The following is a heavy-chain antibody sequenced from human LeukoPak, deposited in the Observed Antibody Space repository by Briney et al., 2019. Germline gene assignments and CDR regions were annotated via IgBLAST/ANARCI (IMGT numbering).Heavy chain of an antibody. V-gene: IGHV4-4*02. Sequence: SGTLSLTCAVSGGSISSTNWRTWVRQPPGKGLEWIGEVDHSGYTNYNPSLKSRVTISVDKSKNHFSLKLSSVTAADTAIYYCARDVWVRGVIISDYWGQGTLVTVSS. CDR1: GGSISSTNW. D-gene: IGHD3-10*01. CDR3: ARDVWVRGVIISDY. CDR2: VDHSGYT. J-gene: IGHJ4*02.